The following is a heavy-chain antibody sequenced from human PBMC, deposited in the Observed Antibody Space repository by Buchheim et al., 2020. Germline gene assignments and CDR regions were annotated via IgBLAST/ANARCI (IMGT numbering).Heavy chain of an antibody. Sequence: EVQLVESGGGSVQPGGSLRLSCAASGFTFSSCWMHWVRQAPGKGLVWVSRINTDGSRTSYADSVKGRFTISRDNSKNTLYLKRNSVRAEDSAVYYCARDQYSSFDYWGKGTL. V-gene: IGHV3-74*01. CDR1: GFTFSSCW. D-gene: IGHD6-19*01. CDR3: ARDQYSSFDY. CDR2: INTDGSRT. J-gene: IGHJ4*02.